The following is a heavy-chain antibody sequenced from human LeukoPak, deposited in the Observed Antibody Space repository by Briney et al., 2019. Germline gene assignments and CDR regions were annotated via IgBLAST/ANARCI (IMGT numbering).Heavy chain of an antibody. V-gene: IGHV3-66*01. CDR1: GFTFSAYA. Sequence: GGSLRLSCEASGFTFSAYAMTWVRQAPGKGLEWVSVIYSGGSTYYADSVKGRFTISRDNSKNTLYLQMNSLRAEDTAVYYCARAPDASSSSGLLYFDYWGQGTLVSVSS. J-gene: IGHJ4*02. CDR3: ARAPDASSSSGLLYFDY. D-gene: IGHD6-6*01. CDR2: IYSGGST.